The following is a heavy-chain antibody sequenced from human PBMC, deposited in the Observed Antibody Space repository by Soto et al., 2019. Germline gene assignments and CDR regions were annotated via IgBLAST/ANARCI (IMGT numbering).Heavy chain of an antibody. Sequence: PGGSLRLSCAASGFTFSSYGMHWVRQAPGKGLEWVAVISYDGSNKYYADSVKGRFTISRDNSKNTLYLQMNSLRAEDTAVYYCARGPNYYDIKDWFDPWGQGTLVTVSS. V-gene: IGHV3-30*03. CDR2: ISYDGSNK. J-gene: IGHJ5*02. CDR1: GFTFSSYG. CDR3: ARGPNYYDIKDWFDP. D-gene: IGHD3-22*01.